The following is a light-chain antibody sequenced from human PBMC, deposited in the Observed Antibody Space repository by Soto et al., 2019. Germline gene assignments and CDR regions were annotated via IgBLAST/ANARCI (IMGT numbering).Light chain of an antibody. V-gene: IGKV3-20*01. CDR3: QEYGSSPIFT. J-gene: IGKJ3*01. CDR1: QSVSSSY. CDR2: DSS. Sequence: EIVLTQSPGTLSLSPVERATLSCRATQSVSSSYLAWYQQKPGQAPRLLIYDSSSRATCIPDRFSGSGSGTDFSLTISRLESEDFAVYYCQEYGSSPIFTFGPGTKVDIK.